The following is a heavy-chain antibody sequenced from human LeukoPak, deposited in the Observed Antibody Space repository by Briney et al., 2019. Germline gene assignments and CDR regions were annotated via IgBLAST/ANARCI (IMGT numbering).Heavy chain of an antibody. V-gene: IGHV3-23*01. D-gene: IGHD3-10*01. Sequence: GGSLRLSCAASGFTISTYGMSWVRQAPGKGLEWVSSISGGTTYYADSVKGRFTISRDNSKDTVSLQMNSLRAEDTAVYYCAKSVYHSGNYWGQGTLVTVSS. CDR2: ISGGTT. J-gene: IGHJ4*02. CDR1: GFTISTYG. CDR3: AKSVYHSGNY.